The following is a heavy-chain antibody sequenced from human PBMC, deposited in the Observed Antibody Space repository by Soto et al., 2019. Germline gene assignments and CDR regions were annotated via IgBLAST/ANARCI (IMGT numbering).Heavy chain of an antibody. D-gene: IGHD4-17*01. CDR2: VYYSGST. Sequence: QVQLQESGPGLVKPSETLSLTCTVSGGSITNYYCSWIRQPPGKGLEWIGYVYYSGSTNYNPSLKSRVTISVDTSKNQFSLKLSSVTAADTAVYYCARAVTTRPDVFDYWGQGTLVTVSS. CDR1: GGSITNYY. CDR3: ARAVTTRPDVFDY. V-gene: IGHV4-59*01. J-gene: IGHJ4*02.